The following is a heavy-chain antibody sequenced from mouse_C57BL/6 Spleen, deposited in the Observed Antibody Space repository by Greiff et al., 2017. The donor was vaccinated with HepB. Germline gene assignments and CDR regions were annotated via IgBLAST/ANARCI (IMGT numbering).Heavy chain of an antibody. D-gene: IGHD2-5*01. Sequence: DVKLVESGGGLVKPGGSLKLSCAASGFTFSSYAMSWVRQTPEKRLEWVATISDGGSYTYYPDNVKGRFTISRDNAKNNQYLQMSHLKSEDTAMYYCAFYYSNYGNYAMDYWGQGTSVTVSS. CDR3: AFYYSNYGNYAMDY. V-gene: IGHV5-4*03. CDR1: GFTFSSYA. CDR2: ISDGGSYT. J-gene: IGHJ4*01.